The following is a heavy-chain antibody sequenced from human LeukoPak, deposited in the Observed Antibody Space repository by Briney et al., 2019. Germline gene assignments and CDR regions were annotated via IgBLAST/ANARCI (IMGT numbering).Heavy chain of an antibody. Sequence: GGSLRLSCAASGFTFSNYAMSWVRQAPGKGLDWVSTIGGSGDSTYYVDSVKGRFSISRDNSKNTVYLQMNSLRAEDTAVYYCAKLRGSTWDPFDYWGQGTLVTVSS. V-gene: IGHV3-23*01. CDR1: GFTFSNYA. D-gene: IGHD6-13*01. CDR3: AKLRGSTWDPFDY. J-gene: IGHJ4*02. CDR2: IGGSGDST.